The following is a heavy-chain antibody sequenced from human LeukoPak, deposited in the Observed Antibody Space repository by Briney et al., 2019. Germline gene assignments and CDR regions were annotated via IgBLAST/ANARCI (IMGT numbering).Heavy chain of an antibody. V-gene: IGHV3-21*01. J-gene: IGHJ5*02. D-gene: IGHD2-2*01. CDR1: GFTLSNYD. CDR2: ISTSSRYI. CDR3: ARADCSSSTCYLRRSWFDP. Sequence: GGSLRLSCAASGFTLSNYDMNWVRQAPGKGLEWVSSISTSSRYIYYKDSVRGRFTISRDDAKNSLYLEMNSLRAEDTAVYYCARADCSSSTCYLRRSWFDPWGQGALVTVSS.